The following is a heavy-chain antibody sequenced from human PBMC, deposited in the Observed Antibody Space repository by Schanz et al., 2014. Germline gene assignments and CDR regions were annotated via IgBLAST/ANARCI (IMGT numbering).Heavy chain of an antibody. CDR1: GNTLSAYY. D-gene: IGHD6-19*01. Sequence: QVQLVQSGADVKKPGASVKVSCKASGNTLSAYYIHWIRQAPGQGLEWMGWIDPNSGDTNYAQMFQGRVTMTTDTSISTAYMELSRLTSDDTAVFFCARENTAVAGMPRVMDVWGQGTTVTVSS. V-gene: IGHV1-2*02. J-gene: IGHJ6*02. CDR3: ARENTAVAGMPRVMDV. CDR2: IDPNSGDT.